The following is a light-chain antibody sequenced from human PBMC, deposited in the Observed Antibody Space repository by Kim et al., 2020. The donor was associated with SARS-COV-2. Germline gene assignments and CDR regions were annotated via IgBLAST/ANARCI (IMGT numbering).Light chain of an antibody. V-gene: IGKV1-27*01. Sequence: ASVGERVTITCRASQGISNYLAWYQQKPGKVPKLLIYAASTLQSGVPSRFGGSGSGTDFTLTISSLQPEDVATYYCQKYNSDPWTFGQGTKVDIK. J-gene: IGKJ1*01. CDR1: QGISNY. CDR2: AAS. CDR3: QKYNSDPWT.